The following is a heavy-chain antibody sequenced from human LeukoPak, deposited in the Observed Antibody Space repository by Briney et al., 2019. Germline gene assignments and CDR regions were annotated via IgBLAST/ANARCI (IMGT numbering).Heavy chain of an antibody. CDR1: GGSISSSSYY. J-gene: IGHJ3*02. CDR2: IYYSGST. Sequence: SETLSLTCTVSGGSISSSSYYWGWIRQPPGKGLEWIGNIYYSGSTYYNPSLKSRVTISVDTSKNQISLKLSSVTAADTAVYYCARPIYSGSYRHAFDIWGQGTMVTVSS. CDR3: ARPIYSGSYRHAFDI. V-gene: IGHV4-39*01. D-gene: IGHD1-26*01.